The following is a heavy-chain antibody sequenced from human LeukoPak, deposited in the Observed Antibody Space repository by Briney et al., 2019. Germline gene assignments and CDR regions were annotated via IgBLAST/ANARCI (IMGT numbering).Heavy chain of an antibody. CDR3: ARGGLRYFDWLLSDFDY. CDR2: INAGNGNT. D-gene: IGHD3-9*01. CDR1: GYTFTSYA. Sequence: ASVKVSCKASGYTFTSYAMHWVRQAPRQRLEWMGWINAGNGNTKYSQEFQGRVTITRDTSASTAYMELSSLRSEDMAVYYCARGGLRYFDWLLSDFDYWGQGTLVTVSS. J-gene: IGHJ4*02. V-gene: IGHV1-3*03.